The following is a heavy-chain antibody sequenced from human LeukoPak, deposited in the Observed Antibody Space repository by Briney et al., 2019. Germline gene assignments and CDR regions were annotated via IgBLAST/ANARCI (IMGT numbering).Heavy chain of an antibody. CDR2: ISWNSGSI. CDR1: GFTFDDYA. Sequence: GGSLRLSCAASGFTFDDYAMHWVRQAPGKGLEWVSGISWNSGSIGYADSVKGRFTISRDNAKNSLYLQVNSLRAEDTALYYCAKDVGAWYYFDYWGQGTLVTVSS. V-gene: IGHV3-9*01. CDR3: AKDVGAWYYFDY. D-gene: IGHD1-26*01. J-gene: IGHJ4*02.